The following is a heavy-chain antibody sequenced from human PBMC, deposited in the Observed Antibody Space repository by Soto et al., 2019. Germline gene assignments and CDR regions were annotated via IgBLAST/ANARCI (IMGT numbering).Heavy chain of an antibody. CDR3: ARSSCGGSCYSWYFDY. Sequence: PSETLSLTCAVYGGSFSGYYWSWIRQPPGKGLEWIGEINHSGSTNYNPSLKSRVTISVDTSKNQFSLKLSSVTAADTAVYYCARSSCGGSCYSWYFDYWGQGTLVTV. CDR2: INHSGST. J-gene: IGHJ4*02. D-gene: IGHD2-15*01. V-gene: IGHV4-34*01. CDR1: GGSFSGYY.